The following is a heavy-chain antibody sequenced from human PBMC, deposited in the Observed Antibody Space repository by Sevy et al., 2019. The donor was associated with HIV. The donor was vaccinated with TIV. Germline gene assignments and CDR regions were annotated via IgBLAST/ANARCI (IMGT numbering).Heavy chain of an antibody. CDR1: GFTFSKYG. V-gene: IGHV3-33*01. J-gene: IGHJ4*02. D-gene: IGHD3-22*01. Sequence: GGSLRLSCAASGFTFSKYGMHWVRQAPGKGLEWVALIWYDGSNKYYADSVKGRFTISRDNSKNTLYLQMNSLRAEATAVYYCVRGADYYDGSGANCDYWGQGTLVTVSS. CDR3: VRGADYYDGSGANCDY. CDR2: IWYDGSNK.